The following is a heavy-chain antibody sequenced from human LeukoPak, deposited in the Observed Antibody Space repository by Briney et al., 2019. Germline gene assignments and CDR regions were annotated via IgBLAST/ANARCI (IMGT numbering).Heavy chain of an antibody. CDR2: INPNSGGT. CDR3: ARSLRAGGYCSSTSCPNYGMDV. V-gene: IGHV1-2*04. J-gene: IGHJ6*02. CDR1: GYSLTTYY. Sequence: GASVKVSCKASGYSLTTYYMHWVRQAPGQGLEWMGWINPNSGGTNYAQKFQGWVTMTRDMSISTAYMELSRLRSDDTAVYYCARSLRAGGYCSSTSCPNYGMDVWGQGTTVTVSS. D-gene: IGHD2-2*01.